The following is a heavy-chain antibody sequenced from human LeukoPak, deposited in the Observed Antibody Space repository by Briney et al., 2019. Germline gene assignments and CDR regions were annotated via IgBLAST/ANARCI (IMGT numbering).Heavy chain of an antibody. Sequence: ASVKVSCKASGYTFTGYYMHWVRQAPGQGLEWMGWIDPNSGGTNYAQKFKGWVTLTRDTSINTTYMELSRLASDVTAVYFCARGTPGSYLGYWGQGTLVTVSP. CDR3: ARGTPGSYLGY. V-gene: IGHV1-2*04. CDR2: IDPNSGGT. CDR1: GYTFTGYY. J-gene: IGHJ4*02. D-gene: IGHD3-16*02.